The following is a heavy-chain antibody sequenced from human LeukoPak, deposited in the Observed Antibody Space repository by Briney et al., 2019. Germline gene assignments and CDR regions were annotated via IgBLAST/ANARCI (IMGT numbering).Heavy chain of an antibody. Sequence: GSSVKVSCKASGGTFSSYAISWVRQAPGQGLEWMGGIIPIFGTANYAQKFQGGVTVTADESTSTAYMELSSLRSEDTAVYYCARDEGPNSPQFGWGQGTLVTVSS. CDR3: ARDEGPNSPQFG. CDR1: GGTFSSYA. J-gene: IGHJ4*02. CDR2: IIPIFGTA. D-gene: IGHD3-16*01. V-gene: IGHV1-69*01.